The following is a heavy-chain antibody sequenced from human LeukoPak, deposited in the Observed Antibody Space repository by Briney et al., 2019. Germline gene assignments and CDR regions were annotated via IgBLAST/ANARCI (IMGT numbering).Heavy chain of an antibody. CDR2: MNPNSGNT. Sequence: GASVKVSCKASGYTFTSYDINWVRQATGQGLEWMGWMNPNSGNTGYAQKFQGRVTMTRNTSISTAYMELSSLRSKDTAVYYCATPLLWFGELNTWGQGTLVTVSS. CDR3: ATPLLWFGELNT. J-gene: IGHJ5*02. CDR1: GYTFTSYD. D-gene: IGHD3-10*01. V-gene: IGHV1-8*01.